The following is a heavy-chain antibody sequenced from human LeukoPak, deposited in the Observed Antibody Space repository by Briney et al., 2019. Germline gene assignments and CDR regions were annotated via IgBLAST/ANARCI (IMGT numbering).Heavy chain of an antibody. V-gene: IGHV3-21*01. Sequence: GGSLRLSCAASGFTFSSYAMSWVRQAPGKGLEWVSSISSSSSYIYYADSVKGRFTISRDNAKNSLYLQMNSLGAEDTAVYYCARDGDSSGYGDYWGQGTLVTVSS. J-gene: IGHJ4*02. CDR3: ARDGDSSGYGDY. D-gene: IGHD3-22*01. CDR1: GFTFSSYA. CDR2: ISSSSSYI.